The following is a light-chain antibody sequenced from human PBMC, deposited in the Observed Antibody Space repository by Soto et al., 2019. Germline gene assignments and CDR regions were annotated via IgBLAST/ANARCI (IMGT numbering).Light chain of an antibody. Sequence: EIVMTQSPVTLSVSPGERATLSCRASQSVSSNLAWYQQKPGQAPRLLIYGASTRATGIPARFSGSGSGTAFTLTINNLQSEDFAVYYCQQYSDWRTFGQGTKVEIK. V-gene: IGKV3-15*01. CDR2: GAS. CDR1: QSVSSN. J-gene: IGKJ1*01. CDR3: QQYSDWRT.